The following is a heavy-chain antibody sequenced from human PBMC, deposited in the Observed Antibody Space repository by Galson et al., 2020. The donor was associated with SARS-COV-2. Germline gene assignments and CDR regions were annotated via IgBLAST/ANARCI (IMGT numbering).Heavy chain of an antibody. Sequence: GGSLRLSCAASGFTFRSYAMNWVRQAPGKGLEWVSGINNGGSTYYADSVKGRFTISRDNSKNTLYLQMSSLRGDDTAEYHCAKGAARTSDGMDVWGQGTTVTVSS. D-gene: IGHD6-13*01. CDR1: GFTFRSYA. CDR2: INNGGST. CDR3: AKGAARTSDGMDV. J-gene: IGHJ6*02. V-gene: IGHV3-23*01.